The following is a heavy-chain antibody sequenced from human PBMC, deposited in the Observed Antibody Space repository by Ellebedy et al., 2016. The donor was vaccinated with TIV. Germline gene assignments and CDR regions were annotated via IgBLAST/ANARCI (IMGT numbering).Heavy chain of an antibody. D-gene: IGHD3-22*01. CDR3: ARGTPQITMIVVAGNWFDP. CDR1: GGTFSSYA. Sequence: SVKVSCXASGGTFSSYAISWVRQAPGQGLEWMGGIIPIFGTANYAQKFQGRVTITADESTSTAYMELSSLRSEDTAVYYCARGTPQITMIVVAGNWFDPWGQGTLVTVSS. J-gene: IGHJ5*02. V-gene: IGHV1-69*13. CDR2: IIPIFGTA.